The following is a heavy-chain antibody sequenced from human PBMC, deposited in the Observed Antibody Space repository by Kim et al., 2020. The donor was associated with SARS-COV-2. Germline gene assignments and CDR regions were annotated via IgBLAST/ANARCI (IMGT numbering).Heavy chain of an antibody. CDR3: AKNYYDRSGYYPFDY. V-gene: IGHV3-30*18. J-gene: IGHJ4*01. Sequence: GGSLRLSCAVSGFTFSSYGMHWVRQAPGKGLEWVAVISYDGSNKYYADSVKGRFTISRDNSKNTLYLQMNSLRAEDTAVYYCAKNYYDRSGYYPFDYWG. D-gene: IGHD3-22*01. CDR1: GFTFSSYG. CDR2: ISYDGSNK.